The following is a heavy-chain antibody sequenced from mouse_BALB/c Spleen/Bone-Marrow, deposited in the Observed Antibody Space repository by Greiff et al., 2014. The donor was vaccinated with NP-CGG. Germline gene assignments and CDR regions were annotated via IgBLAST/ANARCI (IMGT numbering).Heavy chain of an antibody. D-gene: IGHD2-3*01. CDR3: AREGWLLRFDY. CDR1: GYTFTAYV. V-gene: IGHV1-14*01. CDR2: INPYNDGT. Sequence: LVESGPELVKPGASGKMSCKASGYTFTAYVMHWVKQKPGQGLEWIGYINPYNDGTNYIEKFKGKATLTSDIPSSTAYMGLSSLTSEDSAVYYCAREGWLLRFDYWGQGTTLTVSS. J-gene: IGHJ2*01.